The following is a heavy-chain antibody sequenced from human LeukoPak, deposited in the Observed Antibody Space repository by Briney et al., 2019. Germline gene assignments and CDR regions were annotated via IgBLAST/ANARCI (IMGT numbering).Heavy chain of an antibody. CDR1: EYTFTSYD. CDR3: ARGPNDYGDYG. CDR2: MNPNSGNT. J-gene: IGHJ4*02. V-gene: IGHV1-8*01. D-gene: IGHD4-17*01. Sequence: ASVKVSCKASEYTFTSYDINWVRQATGQGLEWMGWMNPNSGNTGYAQKFQGRVTMTRNTSISTAYMELSSLRSEDTAVYYRARGPNDYGDYGWGQGTLVTVSS.